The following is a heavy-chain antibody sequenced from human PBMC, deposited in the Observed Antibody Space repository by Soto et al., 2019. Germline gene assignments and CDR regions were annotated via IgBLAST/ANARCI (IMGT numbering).Heavy chain of an antibody. V-gene: IGHV4-59*04. J-gene: IGHJ6*02. D-gene: IGHD2-8*01. CDR3: ARLGGYCANARCYGYYAMDV. CDR1: GGSISSYY. CDR2: IYYSGRT. Sequence: PSETLSLTCTVSGGSISSYYWSWIRQPPGKGLEWIGYIYYSGRTFYNPSLESRVTISVDPSKNQFSLKVSSVTAADTAVYYCARLGGYCANARCYGYYAMDVWGQGTTVTVSS.